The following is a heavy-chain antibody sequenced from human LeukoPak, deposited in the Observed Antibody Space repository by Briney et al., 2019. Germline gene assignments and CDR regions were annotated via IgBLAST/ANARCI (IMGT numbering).Heavy chain of an antibody. CDR3: AKAIRSDQQLYRMINYYGKDI. Sequence: GGSLRLSCAASGFTFSSYAMSWVRQAPGKGLEWVSAISGSGDNTYYADSVKGRFTISRDNSKNTLYLQMNSLRAEDAAIYYCAKAIRSDQQLYRMINYYGKDIWGQGTTVTVSS. CDR2: ISGSGDNT. CDR1: GFTFSSYA. D-gene: IGHD2-2*02. J-gene: IGHJ6*02. V-gene: IGHV3-23*01.